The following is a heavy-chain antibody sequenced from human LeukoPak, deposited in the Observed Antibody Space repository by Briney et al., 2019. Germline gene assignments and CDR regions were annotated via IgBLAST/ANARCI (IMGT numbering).Heavy chain of an antibody. Sequence: ASVKVSCKASGGTFSSYAISWVRQAPGQGLEWMGWINPNTGGTDYAQKFQGRVTMTRDTSISTAYMQLTRLRSDDTAVYYCARTSDPRDYMDVWGKGTTVTISS. J-gene: IGHJ6*03. CDR2: INPNTGGT. CDR3: ARTSDPRDYMDV. V-gene: IGHV1-2*02. CDR1: GGTFSSYA.